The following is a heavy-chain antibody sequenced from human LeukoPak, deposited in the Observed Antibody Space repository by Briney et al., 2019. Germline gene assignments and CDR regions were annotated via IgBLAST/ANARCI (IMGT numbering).Heavy chain of an antibody. CDR2: IKQDGSEH. V-gene: IGHV3-7*01. CDR3: SRSLDY. J-gene: IGHJ4*02. CDR1: GFPCSDYW. Sequence: GGFLRLXCAASGFPCSDYWVDWVRQAPGKGMEWVANIKQDGSEHYYADSVKGRFTISRDNAKNSLYLEMNSLRAEDTAVYYCSRSLDYWGQGALVTVSS.